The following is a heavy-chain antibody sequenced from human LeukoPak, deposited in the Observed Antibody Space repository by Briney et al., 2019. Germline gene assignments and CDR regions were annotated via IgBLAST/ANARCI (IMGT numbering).Heavy chain of an antibody. CDR2: IHPNSGDT. Sequence: ASVKVSCKASGYSFTDHYLHWLRQAPGQGLEWMGWIHPNSGDTNYAQRFQGRVSLTRDTSISTAYMELSSLRSDDTAVYYCARDHNLGPDYWGQGTLVSVSA. CDR1: GYSFTDHY. J-gene: IGHJ4*02. CDR3: ARDHNLGPDY. V-gene: IGHV1-2*02. D-gene: IGHD7-27*01.